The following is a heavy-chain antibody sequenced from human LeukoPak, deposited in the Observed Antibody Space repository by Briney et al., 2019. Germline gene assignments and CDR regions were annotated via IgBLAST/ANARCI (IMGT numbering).Heavy chain of an antibody. J-gene: IGHJ4*02. D-gene: IGHD3-9*01. CDR1: GYTFTNYG. V-gene: IGHV1-18*01. Sequence: GASVKVSCKASGYTFTNYGINWVRQAPGQGLEWMGWISVYNGNTNYAQKLQGRVTMTTDTSTSTAYMELRSLRSDDTAVYYRARDPQLRYFDWLSGVDYWGQGTLVTVSS. CDR2: ISVYNGNT. CDR3: ARDPQLRYFDWLSGVDY.